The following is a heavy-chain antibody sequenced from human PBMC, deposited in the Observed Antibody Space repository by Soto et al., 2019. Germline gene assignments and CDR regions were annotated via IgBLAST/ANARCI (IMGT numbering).Heavy chain of an antibody. CDR2: IIPSLGIT. CDR3: AIAVAGTHGMDV. J-gene: IGHJ6*02. Sequence: QVQLVQSGAEVKKPESSVKVSCKASGGTFSSYTISWVRQAPGQGLEWMGRIIPSLGITNYAQKFQGRVTITAAKSTSTAYMELSGLRSEDTAVYYCAIAVAGTHGMDVWGQGTTVTVSS. CDR1: GGTFSSYT. D-gene: IGHD6-19*01. V-gene: IGHV1-69*02.